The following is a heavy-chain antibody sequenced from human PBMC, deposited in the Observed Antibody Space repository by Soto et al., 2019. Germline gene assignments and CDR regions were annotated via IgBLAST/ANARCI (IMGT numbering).Heavy chain of an antibody. CDR1: GGSISSYY. J-gene: IGHJ4*02. D-gene: IGHD3-22*01. V-gene: IGHV4-59*01. CDR3: ASQRLYDSSSYPFEY. CDR2: IYYRGTT. Sequence: PSETLSLTCTVSGGSISSYYWSWVRQPPGKGLEWIGYIYYRGTTNYNPSLKSRVTISVDTSKSQFSLKLSSVTAADTAVYYCASQRLYDSSSYPFEYWGQGTLVTVSS.